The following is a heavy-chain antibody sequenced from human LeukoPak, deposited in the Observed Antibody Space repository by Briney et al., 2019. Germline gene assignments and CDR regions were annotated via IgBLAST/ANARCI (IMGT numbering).Heavy chain of an antibody. V-gene: IGHV1-2*02. J-gene: IGHJ4*02. CDR1: GYTFTGYY. D-gene: IGHD6-19*01. CDR3: ARENNSGWYRKAAFDY. Sequence: ASVKVSCKASGYTFTGYYMHWVRQAPGQGLEWMGWINPNGGGTNYAQKFQGRVTLTRDTSISTAYMEVSRLESDDTAVNYCARENNSGWYRKAAFDYWGQGTLVTVAS. CDR2: INPNGGGT.